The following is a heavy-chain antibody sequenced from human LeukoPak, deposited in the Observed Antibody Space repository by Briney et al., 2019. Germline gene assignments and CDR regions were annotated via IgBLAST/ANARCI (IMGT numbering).Heavy chain of an antibody. CDR1: GFTVSTNC. D-gene: IGHD5-18*01. Sequence: GGSLRLSCAASGFTVSTNCMAWVRQAPGKGLEWVSTIYSGGTTYYADSVMGRFTISRHNSRNTLYLQMNSLRAEDTAVYYCARVDTVMAYYFDLWGQGTLVTVSS. CDR2: IYSGGTT. J-gene: IGHJ4*02. V-gene: IGHV3-53*04. CDR3: ARVDTVMAYYFDL.